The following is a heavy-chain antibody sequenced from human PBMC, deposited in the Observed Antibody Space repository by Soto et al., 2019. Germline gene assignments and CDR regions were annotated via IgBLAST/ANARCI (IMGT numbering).Heavy chain of an antibody. CDR3: ARPATVAPPDAFQV. V-gene: IGHV4-39*01. CDR2: VYYSGTS. Sequence: QVHLQESGPRLVEPSETLSLTCSVSGDSIRNSGHYWGWVRQPPGKGLEWIGSVYYSGTSYRKPSLKSRLTMSIDTSKIEFSLRLTSVTAAATAIYYCARPATVAPPDAFQVWSQGTLVTVSS. J-gene: IGHJ3*01. D-gene: IGHD6-19*01. CDR1: GDSIRNSGHY.